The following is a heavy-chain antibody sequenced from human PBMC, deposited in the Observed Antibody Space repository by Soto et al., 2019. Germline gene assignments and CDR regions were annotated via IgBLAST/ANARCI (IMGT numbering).Heavy chain of an antibody. Sequence: EVQLVESGGGLVQPGGSLRFSCAASGFTFSSSEMYWVRQAPGKGLEWISYIHPGGQTIFYAESVKGRFTISRDNAKHSVYLQMNSLRAEDTAVYYCARRGSRWGRGTKVTVSS. J-gene: IGHJ3*01. CDR2: IHPGGQTI. V-gene: IGHV3-48*03. D-gene: IGHD2-15*01. CDR1: GFTFSSSE. CDR3: ARRGSR.